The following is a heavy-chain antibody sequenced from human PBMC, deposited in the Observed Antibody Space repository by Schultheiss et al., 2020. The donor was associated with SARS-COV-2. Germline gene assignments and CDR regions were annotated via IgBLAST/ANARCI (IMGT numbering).Heavy chain of an antibody. CDR3: ARSGGAWFDP. D-gene: IGHD6-25*01. CDR1: GGSFSGYY. CDR2: INHSGST. V-gene: IGHV4-34*01. Sequence: SQTLSLTCAVYGGSFSGYYWSWIRQPPGKGLEWIGEINHSGSTNYNPSLKSRVTISINTSKNQFSLKLSSVTAADTAVYYCARSGGAWFDPWGQGTLVTVSS. J-gene: IGHJ5*02.